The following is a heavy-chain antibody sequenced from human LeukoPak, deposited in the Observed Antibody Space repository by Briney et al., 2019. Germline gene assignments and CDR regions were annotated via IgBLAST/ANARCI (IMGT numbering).Heavy chain of an antibody. CDR1: GFTFSSYG. CDR3: ARDHRREWLIVDY. J-gene: IGHJ4*02. CDR2: ISYDGSNK. Sequence: GGSLRLSCAASGFTFSSYGMHWVRQAPGKGLEWVAVISYDGSNKYYADSVKGRFTISRDNSKNTLYLQMNSLRAEDTAVYYCARDHRREWLIVDYWGQGTLVTVSS. V-gene: IGHV3-30*03. D-gene: IGHD3-3*01.